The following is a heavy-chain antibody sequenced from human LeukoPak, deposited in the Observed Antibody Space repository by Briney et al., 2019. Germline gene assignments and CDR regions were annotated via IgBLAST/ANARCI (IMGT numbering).Heavy chain of an antibody. D-gene: IGHD1-1*01. CDR1: GGSISSGGYY. CDR2: IYHSGST. Sequence: SETLSLTCTVSGGSISSGGYYWSWIRQPPGKGLEWIGYIYHSGSTYYNPSLKSRVTISVDRSKNQFSLKLSSVTAADTAVYYCARVGPDWNHFDYWGQGTLVTVSS. V-gene: IGHV4-30-2*01. CDR3: ARVGPDWNHFDY. J-gene: IGHJ4*02.